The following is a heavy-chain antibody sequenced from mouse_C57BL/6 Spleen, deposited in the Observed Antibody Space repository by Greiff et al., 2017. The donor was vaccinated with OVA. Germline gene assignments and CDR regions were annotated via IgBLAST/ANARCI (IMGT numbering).Heavy chain of an antibody. CDR3: AREGGESSGYVLNFDY. V-gene: IGHV1-81*01. D-gene: IGHD3-2*02. CDR2: IYPRSGNT. J-gene: IGHJ2*01. Sequence: VQWVESGAELARPGASVKLSCKASGYTFTSYGISWVKQRTGQGLEWIGEIYPRSGNTYYNEKFKGKATLTADKSSSTAYMELRSLTSEDAAVYFCAREGGESSGYVLNFDYWGQGTTLTVSS. CDR1: GYTFTSYG.